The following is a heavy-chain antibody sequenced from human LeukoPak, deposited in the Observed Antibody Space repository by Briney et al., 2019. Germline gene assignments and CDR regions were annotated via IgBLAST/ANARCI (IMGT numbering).Heavy chain of an antibody. CDR2: MNPNSGNT. J-gene: IGHJ6*02. CDR3: ASVDSSGYYFNYYYGMDV. CDR1: GYTFTSYD. V-gene: IGHV1-8*01. D-gene: IGHD3-22*01. Sequence: GASVKASCKASGYTFTSYDINWVRQATGQGLEWMGWMNPNSGNTGYAQKFQGRVTMTRNTSISTAYMELSSLRSEDTAVYYCASVDSSGYYFNYYYGMDVWGQGTTVTVSS.